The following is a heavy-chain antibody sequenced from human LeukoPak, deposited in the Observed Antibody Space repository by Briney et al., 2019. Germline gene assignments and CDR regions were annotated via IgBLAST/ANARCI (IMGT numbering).Heavy chain of an antibody. Sequence: PSETLSLTCTVSGGSISSSSYYWGWIRQPPGKGLEWIGSIYYSGSTYYNPSLKSRVTISVDTSKNQFSLKLSSVTAADTAVYYCARGRAYARNYYGSGSKVSRDYWGQGTLVTVSS. CDR2: IYYSGST. V-gene: IGHV4-39*07. CDR1: GGSISSSSYY. CDR3: ARGRAYARNYYGSGSKVSRDY. J-gene: IGHJ4*02. D-gene: IGHD3-10*01.